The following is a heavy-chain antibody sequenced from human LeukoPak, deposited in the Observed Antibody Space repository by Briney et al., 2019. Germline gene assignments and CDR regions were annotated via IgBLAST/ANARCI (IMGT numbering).Heavy chain of an antibody. Sequence: GESLKISCKGFGYSFPSYWIGGVRQMPGKGLEWMGFIFPGDSDTRYSPSFQGQVTISADKSISTAYLQWSSLKASDTAMYYCARIIAVAGGINWFDPWGQGTLVTVSS. D-gene: IGHD6-19*01. J-gene: IGHJ5*02. CDR2: IFPGDSDT. CDR3: ARIIAVAGGINWFDP. V-gene: IGHV5-51*01. CDR1: GYSFPSYW.